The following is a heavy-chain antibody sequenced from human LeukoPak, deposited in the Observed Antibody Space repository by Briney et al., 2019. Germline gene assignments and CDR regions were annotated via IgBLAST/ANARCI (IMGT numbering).Heavy chain of an antibody. CDR2: ISVSGGST. V-gene: IGHV3-23*01. CDR3: AKGTTMIVVAKGYYFDY. Sequence: GGSLSPSWPAPGFTFTTFPMAGSARPPGRGRGGAPPISVSGGSTYYADSVKGRFTISRDNSKNTLYLQMNSLRAEDTAVYYCAKGTTMIVVAKGYYFDYWGQGTLVTVSS. J-gene: IGHJ4*02. CDR1: GFTFTTFP. D-gene: IGHD3-22*01.